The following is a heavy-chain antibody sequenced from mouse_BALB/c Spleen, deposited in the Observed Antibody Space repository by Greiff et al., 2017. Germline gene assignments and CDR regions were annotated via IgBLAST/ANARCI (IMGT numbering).Heavy chain of an antibody. CDR1: GFTFSSYA. D-gene: IGHD2-2*01. CDR2: ISSGGST. J-gene: IGHJ2*01. CDR3: ARDGYYVGY. Sequence: EVKVVESGGGLVKPGGSLKLSCAASGFTFSSYAMSWVRQTPEKRLEWVASISSGGSTYYPDSVKGRFTISRDNARNILYLQMSSLRSEDTAMYYCARDGYYVGYWGQGTTLTVSS. V-gene: IGHV5-6-5*01.